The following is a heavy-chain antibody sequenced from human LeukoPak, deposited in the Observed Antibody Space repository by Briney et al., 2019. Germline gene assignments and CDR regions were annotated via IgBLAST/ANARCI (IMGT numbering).Heavy chain of an antibody. Sequence: SETLSLTCTVSGGSISSSSYYWGWIRQPPGKGLEWIGSIYYSGSTYYNPSLKSRVTISVDTSKNQFSLKLSSVTAADTAVYYCARDRPAAIDHAFDIWGQGTMVTVSS. J-gene: IGHJ3*02. CDR1: GGSISSSSYY. CDR3: ARDRPAAIDHAFDI. D-gene: IGHD2-2*02. V-gene: IGHV4-39*07. CDR2: IYYSGST.